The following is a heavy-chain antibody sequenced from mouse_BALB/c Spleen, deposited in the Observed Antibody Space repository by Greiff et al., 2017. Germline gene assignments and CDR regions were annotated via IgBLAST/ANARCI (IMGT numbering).Heavy chain of an antibody. CDR3: ARGEGYDGRYYYAMDY. J-gene: IGHJ4*01. V-gene: IGHV5-6-5*01. D-gene: IGHD2-3*01. CDR2: ISSGGST. Sequence: EVNLVESGGGLVKPGGSLKLSCAASGFTFSSYAMSWVRQTPEKRLEWVASISSGGSTYYPDSVKGRFTISRDNARNILYLQMSSLRSEDTAMYYCARGEGYDGRYYYAMDYWGQGTSVTVSS. CDR1: GFTFSSYA.